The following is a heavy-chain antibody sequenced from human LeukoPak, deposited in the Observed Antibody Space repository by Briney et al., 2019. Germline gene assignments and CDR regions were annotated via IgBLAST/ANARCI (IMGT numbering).Heavy chain of an antibody. Sequence: PSETLSPTCTVPGGSISSSSYYWGWIRQPPGKGLEWIGSIYYSGSTYYNPPLKSRVTISVDRSKNQFSLKLSSVTAADTAVYYCARVVAGIGSRTFDYWGQGTLVTVSS. CDR1: GGSISSSSYY. D-gene: IGHD1-7*01. CDR2: IYYSGST. J-gene: IGHJ4*02. V-gene: IGHV4-39*07. CDR3: ARVVAGIGSRTFDY.